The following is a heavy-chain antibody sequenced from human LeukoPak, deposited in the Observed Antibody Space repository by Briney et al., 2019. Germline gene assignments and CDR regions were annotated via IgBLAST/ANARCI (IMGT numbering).Heavy chain of an antibody. J-gene: IGHJ3*01. Sequence: PSETLSLTCAVYGGSLSGHYWRWIRQSPGKGLEWIGDIHHDGRTKYSPSLKSRVSILLDTSKNEVSLRLTPVTAADTALYFCAREPVPQDYGDTVNAYDLWGQGTMVIVSS. CDR1: GGSLSGHY. D-gene: IGHD4-17*01. CDR3: AREPVPQDYGDTVNAYDL. CDR2: IHHDGRT. V-gene: IGHV4-34*01.